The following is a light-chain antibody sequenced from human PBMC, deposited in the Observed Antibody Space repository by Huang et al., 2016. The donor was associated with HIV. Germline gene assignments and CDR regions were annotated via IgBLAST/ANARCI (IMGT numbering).Light chain of an antibody. Sequence: IVMTQSPPSLPVTPGEPASISCRSSQSLLHTNGYNCLDWYLQKPGQSPQLLIYLGSNRASGVPDRFSGSGSGTDFTLKISRVEAEDVGVYYCMQALQTPWTFGQGTKVEIK. V-gene: IGKV2-28*01. CDR1: QSLLHTNGYNC. J-gene: IGKJ1*01. CDR2: LGS. CDR3: MQALQTPWT.